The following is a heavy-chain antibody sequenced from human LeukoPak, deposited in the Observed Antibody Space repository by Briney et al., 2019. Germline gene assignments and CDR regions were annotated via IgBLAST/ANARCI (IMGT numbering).Heavy chain of an antibody. CDR1: GFTFSSYA. Sequence: PGGSLRLSCAASGFTFSSYAMHWVRQAPGKGLEWVAVISYDGSNKYYADSVKGRFTISRDNSKNTLYLQMNSLRAEDTAVYYCASSNSYYDSSPFDYWGQGTLVTVSS. J-gene: IGHJ4*02. CDR3: ASSNSYYDSSPFDY. CDR2: ISYDGSNK. D-gene: IGHD3-22*01. V-gene: IGHV3-30*04.